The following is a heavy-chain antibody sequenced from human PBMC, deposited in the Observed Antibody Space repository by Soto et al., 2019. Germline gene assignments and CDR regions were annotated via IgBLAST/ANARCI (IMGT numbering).Heavy chain of an antibody. CDR1: GLSFDDYA. J-gene: IGHJ3*02. CDR3: AKLEGAFDI. Sequence: EVQLVESGGGLVQPGRSLRLSSAASGLSFDDYAMHWVRQAPGKGLEWVSGISWNSGNIGYADSVKGRFTISRDNAKNSLYLQMNSLRTEDTALYYCAKLEGAFDIWGQGTMVTVSS. CDR2: ISWNSGNI. V-gene: IGHV3-9*01.